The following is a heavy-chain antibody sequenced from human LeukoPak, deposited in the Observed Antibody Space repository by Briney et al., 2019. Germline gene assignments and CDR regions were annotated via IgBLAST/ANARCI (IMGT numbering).Heavy chain of an antibody. CDR1: GFTFSSYG. D-gene: IGHD3-3*01. Sequence: PGGSLRLSCAASGFTFSSYGMHWVRQAPGKGLEWVAVIWYDGSNKYYADSVKGRFTISRDNSKNTLYLQMNSRRAEDTAVYYCARENSRSFAKFDYWGQGTLVTVSS. J-gene: IGHJ4*02. CDR2: IWYDGSNK. V-gene: IGHV3-33*01. CDR3: ARENSRSFAKFDY.